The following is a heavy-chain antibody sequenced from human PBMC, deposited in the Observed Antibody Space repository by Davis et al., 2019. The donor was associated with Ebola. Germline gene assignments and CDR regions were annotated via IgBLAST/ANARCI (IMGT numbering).Heavy chain of an antibody. J-gene: IGHJ4*02. CDR3: ARVLRTTLSGGVFDY. Sequence: PSETLSLTCAVYGGSFSGYYWSWIRQPPGKGLEWIGEINHSGSTNYNPSLKSRVTISVDTSKNQFSLKLSSVTAADTAVYYCARVLRTTLSGGVFDYWGQGTLVTVSS. CDR1: GGSFSGYY. V-gene: IGHV4-34*01. CDR2: INHSGST. D-gene: IGHD1-7*01.